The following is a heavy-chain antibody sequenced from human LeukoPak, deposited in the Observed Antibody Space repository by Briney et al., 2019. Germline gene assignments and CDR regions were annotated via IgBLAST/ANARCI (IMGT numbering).Heavy chain of an antibody. V-gene: IGHV3-48*04. CDR3: ARRRTAMEFDY. D-gene: IGHD5-18*01. J-gene: IGHJ4*02. Sequence: GGSLRLSCAASGFTFSSYSMNWVRQAPGKGLEWVSYISSSGSTIYYADSVKGRFTISRDNAKNSLYLQMNSLRAEDTAVYYCARRRTAMEFDYWGQGTLVTVSS. CDR2: ISSSGSTI. CDR1: GFTFSSYS.